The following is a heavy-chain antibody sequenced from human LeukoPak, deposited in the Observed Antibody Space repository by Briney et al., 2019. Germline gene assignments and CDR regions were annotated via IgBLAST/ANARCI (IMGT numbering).Heavy chain of an antibody. Sequence: GGSLRLSCAASGFTFSSYAMSWVRQAPGKGLEWVSAISGSGGSTYYADSVKGRLAISRDNSKNTLYLQMNSLRAEDTAVYYCAKGYSTLNYYGMDVWGQGTTVTVSS. CDR2: ISGSGGST. J-gene: IGHJ6*02. V-gene: IGHV3-23*01. D-gene: IGHD4-11*01. CDR3: AKGYSTLNYYGMDV. CDR1: GFTFSSYA.